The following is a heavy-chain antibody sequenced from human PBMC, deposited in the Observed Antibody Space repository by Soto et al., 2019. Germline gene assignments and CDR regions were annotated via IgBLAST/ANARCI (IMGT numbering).Heavy chain of an antibody. CDR1: GGSIRRGGYY. J-gene: IGHJ6*02. Sequence: SETLSLTCTVSGGSIRRGGYYWSWVRQNPRKGLEWIGNIYYSGNTYYNPSLKSRLTISVDTSKNQFSLNLSSVTAADTAVYYCARDRLMATAGTARHYFGLDVWGQGTTVTVSS. D-gene: IGHD5-18*01. CDR3: ARDRLMATAGTARHYFGLDV. CDR2: IYYSGNT. V-gene: IGHV4-31*03.